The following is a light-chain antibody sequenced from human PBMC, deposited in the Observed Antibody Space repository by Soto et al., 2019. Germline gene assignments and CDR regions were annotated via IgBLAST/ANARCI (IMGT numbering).Light chain of an antibody. J-gene: IGLJ2*01. Sequence: QLVLTQSPSASASLGASVKLTCTLSSGHSSYAIAWHQQQPEKGPRYLMKLDSDGSHTKGDAIPDRFSGSSSGAERYLTIPRLQSGGGADYYCKTGGTGFLVVFGGGTNPTFL. CDR1: SGHSSYA. CDR2: LDSDGSH. CDR3: KTGGTGFLVV. V-gene: IGLV4-69*01.